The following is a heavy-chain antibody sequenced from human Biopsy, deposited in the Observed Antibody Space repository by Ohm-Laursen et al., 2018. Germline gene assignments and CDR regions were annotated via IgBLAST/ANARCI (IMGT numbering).Heavy chain of an antibody. CDR1: GFSFSDSS. J-gene: IGHJ3*01. CDR3: TRPPYDTPDGFDF. Sequence: GSLRLSCAASGFSFSDSSIHWVRQASGKRLEWVGRIRSSANNYATEYIASVKGRFTISRNDSNNTAYLQMNSLKTEDTAVYFCTRPPYDTPDGFDFWGRGTMVTVSS. CDR2: IRSSANNYAT. D-gene: IGHD3-22*01. V-gene: IGHV3-73*01.